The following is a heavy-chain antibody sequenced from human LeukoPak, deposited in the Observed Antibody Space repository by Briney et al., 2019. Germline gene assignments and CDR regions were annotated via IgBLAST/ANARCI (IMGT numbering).Heavy chain of an antibody. D-gene: IGHD3-9*01. CDR2: VYRSGNT. V-gene: IGHV4-4*07. CDR3: ARGSHDILTGGYGMDV. J-gene: IGHJ6*02. Sequence: SETLSLTCRASGVTISTYYRSWISQPAGKGLEWIGRVYRSGNTNYNPSLKSRVTMSVDTSKNQISLRLRSVTAADTAVYYCARGSHDILTGGYGMDVWGQGTTVTVSS. CDR1: GVTISTYY.